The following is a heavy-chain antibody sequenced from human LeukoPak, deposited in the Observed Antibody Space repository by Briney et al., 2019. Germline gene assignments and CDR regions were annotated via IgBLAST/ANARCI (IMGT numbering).Heavy chain of an antibody. CDR1: GFTFSSYA. J-gene: IGHJ4*02. V-gene: IGHV3-23*01. CDR2: ISGSGGST. D-gene: IGHD4-17*01. CDR3: AKDPQLEYGDYTDY. Sequence: PGGSLRLSCAASGFTFSSYAMSWVRQAPGKGLEWVSVISGSGGSTYYADSVKGRFTISRDNSKNTLYLQMNSLRAEDTAVYYCAKDPQLEYGDYTDYWGQGTLVTVSS.